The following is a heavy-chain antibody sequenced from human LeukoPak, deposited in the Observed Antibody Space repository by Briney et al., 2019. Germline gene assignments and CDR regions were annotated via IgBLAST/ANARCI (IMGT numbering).Heavy chain of an antibody. Sequence: GESLKISCKGSGYSFTSYWIGWVRQMPGKGLEWMGIIYPGDSDTRYSPSSQGQVTISADKSISTAYLQWSSLRASDTAMYYCARLHDSSGYYIAYWGQGTLVTVSS. V-gene: IGHV5-51*01. CDR1: GYSFTSYW. J-gene: IGHJ4*02. CDR2: IYPGDSDT. D-gene: IGHD3-22*01. CDR3: ARLHDSSGYYIAY.